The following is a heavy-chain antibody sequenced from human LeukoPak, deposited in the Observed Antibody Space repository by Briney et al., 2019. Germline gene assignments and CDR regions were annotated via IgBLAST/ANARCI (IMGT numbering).Heavy chain of an antibody. J-gene: IGHJ4*02. Sequence: GESLKISCKGSGYSFTSYWIGWVRQMPGKGLEWMGIIYPGDSDTRYSPSFQGQVTISADKSISTAYLQWSSLKASDTAMYYCARLPIKTYYYDGRGLDYWGQGTLVTVSS. CDR1: GYSFTSYW. CDR3: ARLPIKTYYYDGRGLDY. V-gene: IGHV5-51*01. CDR2: IYPGDSDT. D-gene: IGHD3-22*01.